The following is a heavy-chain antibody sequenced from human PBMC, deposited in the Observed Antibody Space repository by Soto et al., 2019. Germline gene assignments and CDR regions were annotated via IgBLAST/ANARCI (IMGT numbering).Heavy chain of an antibody. CDR1: GFTFSDYY. CDR2: ISGTSDSI. J-gene: IGHJ4*02. CDR3: ARVGVVTARGTSDY. D-gene: IGHD1-7*01. Sequence: RLSCAASGFTFSDYYMSWIRQVPGKGLEWVAYISGTSDSIPYADSVKGRFTISRDNAKNSLYLQMNSLRAEDTAVYYCARVGVVTARGTSDYWCQGTLVTVSS. V-gene: IGHV3-11*06.